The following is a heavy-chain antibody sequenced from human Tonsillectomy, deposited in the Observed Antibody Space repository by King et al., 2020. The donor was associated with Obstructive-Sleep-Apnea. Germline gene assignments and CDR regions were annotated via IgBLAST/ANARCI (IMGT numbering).Heavy chain of an antibody. J-gene: IGHJ6*02. CDR2: ISAYNGNT. D-gene: IGHD3-9*01. CDR3: ARDDYDILTGYYIGYYYYYYGMDV. Sequence: VQLVQSGAEVKKPGVSVKVSCKASGYTFTSYGISWVRQAPGQGLEWMGWISAYNGNTNYAQKLQGRVTMTTDTSTSTAYMELRSLRSDDTAVYYCARDDYDILTGYYIGYYYYYYGMDVWGQGTTVTVSS. CDR1: GYTFTSYG. V-gene: IGHV1-18*04.